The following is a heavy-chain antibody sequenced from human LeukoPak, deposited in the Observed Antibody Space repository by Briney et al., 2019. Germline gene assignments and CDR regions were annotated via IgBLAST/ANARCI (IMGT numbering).Heavy chain of an antibody. J-gene: IGHJ4*02. CDR3: ATVNWNAYNFYFDY. V-gene: IGHV4-30-2*01. Sequence: PSETLSLTCAVSGGSISSGGYSWSWIRQPPGKGLEWIGYIYHSGSTYYNPSLKSRVTNSVDRSKNQFSLNLNSVTAADTAVYYCATVNWNAYNFYFDYWGQGTLVTVSS. CDR1: GGSISSGGYS. D-gene: IGHD5-24*01. CDR2: IYHSGST.